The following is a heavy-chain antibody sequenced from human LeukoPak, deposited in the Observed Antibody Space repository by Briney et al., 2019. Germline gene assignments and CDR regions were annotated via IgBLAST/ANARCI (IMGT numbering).Heavy chain of an antibody. CDR2: IYYSGST. Sequence: SETLSLTCTVSGGSISSYYWSWIRQPPGKGLEWIGYIYYSGSTYYNPSLKSRVTISVDRSKKHFSLKLSSVTAADTAVYYCARDIAAGRDYWGQGTLVTVSS. J-gene: IGHJ4*02. V-gene: IGHV4-59*12. D-gene: IGHD6-25*01. CDR1: GGSISSYY. CDR3: ARDIAAGRDY.